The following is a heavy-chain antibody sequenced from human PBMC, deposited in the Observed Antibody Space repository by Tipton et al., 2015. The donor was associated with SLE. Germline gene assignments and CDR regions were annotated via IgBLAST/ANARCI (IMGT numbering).Heavy chain of an antibody. J-gene: IGHJ4*02. CDR1: GFTFSSYG. CDR3: AKGPAVAGFDY. CDR2: ISGSGGST. V-gene: IGHV3-23*01. Sequence: SLRLSCAASGFTFSSYGMHWVRQAPGKGLEWVSAISGSGGSTYYADSVKGRFTISRDNSKNTLYLQMNSLRAEDTAVYYCAKGPAVAGFDYWGQGTLVTVSS. D-gene: IGHD6-19*01.